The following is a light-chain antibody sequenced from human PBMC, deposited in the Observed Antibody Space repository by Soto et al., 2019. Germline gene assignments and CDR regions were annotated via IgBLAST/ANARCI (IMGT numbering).Light chain of an antibody. CDR1: QSVSSH. V-gene: IGKV3-15*01. CDR2: DAS. J-gene: IGKJ1*01. CDR3: QKYNSAPLT. Sequence: EIVMTQSPATLSVSPGEGATVSCRASQSVSSHLAWYQHKPGQAPRLLFYDASTRATGIPARFSGSGSGTEFTLTISSLQSEDFAVYYCQKYNSAPLTFGQGTKVEIK.